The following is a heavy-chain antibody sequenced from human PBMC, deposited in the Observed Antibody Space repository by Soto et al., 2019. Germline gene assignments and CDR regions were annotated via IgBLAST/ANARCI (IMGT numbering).Heavy chain of an antibody. CDR1: GFPLSSYE. V-gene: IGHV3-48*03. J-gene: IGHJ4*01. D-gene: IGHD3-16*01. CDR2: VSSSGNTI. Sequence: GGSLRLSCAASGFPLSSYEMNWVRQASGKGLEWLSFVSSSGNTIYYTGSVKGRFTIFRDNAKNSLYLHMNSRRAGDTAVYFCGREDASKPWGFDSCGQGSLVTVSS. CDR3: GREDASKPWGFDS.